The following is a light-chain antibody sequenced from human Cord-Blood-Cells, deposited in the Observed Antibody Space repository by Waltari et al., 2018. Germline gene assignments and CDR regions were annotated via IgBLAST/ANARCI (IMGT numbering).Light chain of an antibody. Sequence: IVLTKSPGTLSLSPGERATVSCRASQSVSSSYLAWYQQKPGQAPRLLIHGASSRATGIPDRFSGSGSATDFTLTISRLEPEDFAVYYYQQYGSSTSTFGQGTKLEI. CDR1: QSVSSSY. J-gene: IGKJ2*01. CDR2: GAS. CDR3: QQYGSSTST. V-gene: IGKV3-20*01.